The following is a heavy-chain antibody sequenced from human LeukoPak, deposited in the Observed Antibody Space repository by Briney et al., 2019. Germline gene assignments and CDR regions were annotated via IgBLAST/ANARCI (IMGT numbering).Heavy chain of an antibody. CDR1: GFTFSSYW. CDR3: ARGRAVAGSRGWFDP. J-gene: IGHJ5*02. V-gene: IGHV3-74*01. Sequence: PSGGSLRLSCAASGFTFSSYWMHWVRQAPGKGLVLVSRISNDGSRTNYADSVKGRFTISRDNAKNTVYLQMNSLRVEDTAVYYCARGRAVAGSRGWFDPWGQGTLVTVSS. D-gene: IGHD6-19*01. CDR2: ISNDGSRT.